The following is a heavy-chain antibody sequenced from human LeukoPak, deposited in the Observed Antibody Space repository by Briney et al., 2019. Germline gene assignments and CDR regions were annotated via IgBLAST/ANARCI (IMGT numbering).Heavy chain of an antibody. Sequence: SETLSLTCTVSGGSISSSSYYWGWIRQTPAKGLEWMGHIHTSGGSTYYPSLKSRLTMSIDTSRNQLSLKLTSVTAADTAVYFCARLGSYHDFWGQGALVTVSS. CDR2: IHTSGGS. D-gene: IGHD1-26*01. CDR3: ARLGSYHDF. V-gene: IGHV4-61*05. CDR1: GGSISSSSYY. J-gene: IGHJ4*02.